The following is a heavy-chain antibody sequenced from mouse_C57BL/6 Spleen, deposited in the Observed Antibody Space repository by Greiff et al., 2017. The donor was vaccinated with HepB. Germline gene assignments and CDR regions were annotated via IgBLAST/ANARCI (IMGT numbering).Heavy chain of an antibody. J-gene: IGHJ1*03. Sequence: QVQLQQSGAELARPGASVKLSCKASGYTFTSYGISWVKQRTGQGLEWIGEIYPRSGNTYYNEKFKGKATLTADKSSSTAYMELRSLTSEDSAVYFCARRGLITTVVATGDWYFDVWGTGTTVTVSS. CDR2: IYPRSGNT. CDR1: GYTFTSYG. V-gene: IGHV1-81*01. D-gene: IGHD1-1*01. CDR3: ARRGLITTVVATGDWYFDV.